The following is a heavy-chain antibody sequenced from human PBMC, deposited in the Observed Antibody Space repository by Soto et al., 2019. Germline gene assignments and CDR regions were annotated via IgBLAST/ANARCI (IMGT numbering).Heavy chain of an antibody. CDR1: GFTFSGYA. CDR3: AKDFGTYYYDSSGPTPGYYGIDV. D-gene: IGHD3-22*01. J-gene: IGHJ6*02. CDR2: ISYDEIDK. V-gene: IGHV3-30-3*01. Sequence: GGSLRLSCAASGFTFSGYAMHWVRQAPGKGLEWVAVISYDEIDKYYADSVKGRFTISRDNSKNTLYLQMNSLRAEDTAVYYCAKDFGTYYYDSSGPTPGYYGIDVWGQGTTVTVSS.